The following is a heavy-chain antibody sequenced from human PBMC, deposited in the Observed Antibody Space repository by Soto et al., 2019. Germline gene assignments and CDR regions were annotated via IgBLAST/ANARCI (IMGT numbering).Heavy chain of an antibody. CDR3: AKVVSSGRYYFDY. CDR1: GFTFSSYA. J-gene: IGHJ4*02. CDR2: ISFGGDNK. Sequence: PGGSLSLSCAASGFTFSSYAMHWVRQAPGKGLEWVAVISFGGDNKYYADSVKGRFTISRDNSKNTLYLQMNSLRAEDTAVYYCAKVVSSGRYYFDYWGQGTLVTVSS. D-gene: IGHD6-19*01. V-gene: IGHV3-30-3*01.